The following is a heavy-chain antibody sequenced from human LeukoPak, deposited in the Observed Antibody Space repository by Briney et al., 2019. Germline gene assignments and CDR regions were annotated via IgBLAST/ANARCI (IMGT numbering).Heavy chain of an antibody. CDR2: INAGNDNT. Sequence: ASVKVSCKASGYTFTSYAMHWVRQAPGQRLEWMGWINAGNDNTKYSQEFQGRVTITRDTSASTAYMELSSLRSEDMAVYYCARGRRVAVAGTSYYYYYMDVWGKGTTVTVSS. CDR3: ARGRRVAVAGTSYYYYYMDV. CDR1: GYTFTSYA. J-gene: IGHJ6*03. D-gene: IGHD6-19*01. V-gene: IGHV1-3*03.